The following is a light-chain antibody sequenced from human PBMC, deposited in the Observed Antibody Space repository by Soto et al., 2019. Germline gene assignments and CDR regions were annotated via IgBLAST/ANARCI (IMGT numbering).Light chain of an antibody. CDR2: DVS. Sequence: QSALTQPASGSGSPGQSITISCTGTSSDVGGYNYVSWNQQHPGKAPKLMIYDVSNRPSGVSNRFSGSKSGNTASLTISGLQAEDEADYYCSSYTSSLYVFGTGTKVTV. CDR3: SSYTSSLYV. V-gene: IGLV2-14*01. J-gene: IGLJ1*01. CDR1: SSDVGGYNY.